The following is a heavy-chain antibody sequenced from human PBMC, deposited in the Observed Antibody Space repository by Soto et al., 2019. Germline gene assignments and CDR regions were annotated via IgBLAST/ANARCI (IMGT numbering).Heavy chain of an antibody. CDR3: ARANSLTTVSGGEFDY. D-gene: IGHD4-17*01. CDR2: ISSSSSTI. Sequence: GGSLRLSCVVSGFTFSSYSMNWVRQAPGKGLEWVSYISSSSSTIYYADSVKGRFTISRDNAKNSLYLQMNSLRDEDTAVYYCARANSLTTVSGGEFDYWGQGTLVTVSS. CDR1: GFTFSSYS. V-gene: IGHV3-48*02. J-gene: IGHJ4*02.